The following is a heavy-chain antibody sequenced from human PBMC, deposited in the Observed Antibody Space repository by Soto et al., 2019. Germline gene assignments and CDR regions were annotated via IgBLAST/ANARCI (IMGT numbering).Heavy chain of an antibody. D-gene: IGHD2-15*01. CDR1: GFTFSNYW. V-gene: IGHV3-74*01. Sequence: EVQLVASGGGLVQPGGSLRLSCAASGFTFSNYWMHWVRQDPGKGLVWAARINSDGSSTSYEDSVKGRFTISRDNAKNTLYLQMNSLRAEDTAVYYCARGGYCSGGSCYSNYYMDVWGKGTTVTVSS. CDR3: ARGGYCSGGSCYSNYYMDV. CDR2: INSDGSST. J-gene: IGHJ6*03.